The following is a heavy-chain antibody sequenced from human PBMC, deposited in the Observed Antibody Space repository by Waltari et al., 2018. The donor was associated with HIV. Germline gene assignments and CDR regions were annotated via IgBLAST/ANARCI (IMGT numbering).Heavy chain of an antibody. CDR3: ARVPYYYDTSAYPDY. Sequence: QVQLVQSGAEVKKPGASVKVSCKASGYTFTGSHMHWVRQAPGQGLEWMGWINPNSGGTNYAQKFQGRVTMTRDTSITTAYMEVSRLRSDDTAVYYCARVPYYYDTSAYPDYWGQGTLVTVSS. D-gene: IGHD3-22*01. CDR2: INPNSGGT. V-gene: IGHV1-2*02. CDR1: GYTFTGSH. J-gene: IGHJ4*02.